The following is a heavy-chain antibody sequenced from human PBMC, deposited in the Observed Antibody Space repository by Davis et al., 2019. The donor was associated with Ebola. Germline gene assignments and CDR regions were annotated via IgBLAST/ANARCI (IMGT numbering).Heavy chain of an antibody. Sequence: GESLKISCAASGFTVSSNYMSWVRQAPGKGLEWVANIKQDGSEKYYVDSVKGRFTISRDNAKNSLYLQMNSLRAEDTAVYYCAKGEGVLWWPYGMDVWGQGTTVTVSS. CDR3: AKGEGVLWWPYGMDV. D-gene: IGHD2-21*01. V-gene: IGHV3-7*03. CDR1: GFTVSSNY. CDR2: IKQDGSEK. J-gene: IGHJ6*02.